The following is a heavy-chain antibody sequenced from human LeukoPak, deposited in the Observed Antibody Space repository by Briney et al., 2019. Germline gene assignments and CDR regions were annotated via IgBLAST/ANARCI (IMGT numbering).Heavy chain of an antibody. CDR1: GYSFTSYW. CDR2: IYPGDSDT. V-gene: IGHV5-51*01. D-gene: IGHD3-22*01. Sequence: GESLKISCKGSGYSFTSYWIGWVRQMPGKGLEWMGIIYPGDSDTRYSPSFQGQVTISADKSISTAYLQWSSLKASDTAMYYCARHHYYDSSGYVYGMDVWGQGTTVTDSS. J-gene: IGHJ6*02. CDR3: ARHHYYDSSGYVYGMDV.